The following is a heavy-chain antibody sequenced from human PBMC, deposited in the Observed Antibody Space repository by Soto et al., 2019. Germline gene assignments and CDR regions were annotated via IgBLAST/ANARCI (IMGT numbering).Heavy chain of an antibody. CDR2: TDYSGDT. J-gene: IGHJ4*02. CDR1: SDSISSYY. D-gene: IGHD6-19*01. Sequence: QVQLQESGPGLVRPSETLSLTCTVSSDSISSYYWIWIRQSPGKGLEWIGYTDYSGDTNCNTSLKRRVTISGDTSKNQFSLRLSSVTAADTAVYYCARAVGDPLYYLDYWGQGTLVTVSS. CDR3: ARAVGDPLYYLDY. V-gene: IGHV4-59*08.